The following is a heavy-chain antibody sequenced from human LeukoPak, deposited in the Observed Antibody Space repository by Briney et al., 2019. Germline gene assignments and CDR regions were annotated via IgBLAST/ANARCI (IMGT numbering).Heavy chain of an antibody. CDR1: GFTFGDYA. Sequence: PGGSLRLSCTASGFTFGDYAMSWVRQAPGKGLEWVGFIGSKAYGGTTEYAASVKGRFTISRDDSKSIAYLQMNSLKTEDTAVYYCTREGTIYYFDYWGQGTLVTVSS. J-gene: IGHJ4*02. CDR3: TREGTIYYFDY. D-gene: IGHD4/OR15-4a*01. V-gene: IGHV3-49*04. CDR2: IGSKAYGGTT.